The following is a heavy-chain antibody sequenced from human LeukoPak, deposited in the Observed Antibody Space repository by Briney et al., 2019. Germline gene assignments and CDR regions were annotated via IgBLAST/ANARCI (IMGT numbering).Heavy chain of an antibody. Sequence: GGSLRLSCAASGFTFSSYGMHWVRQAPGKGLEWVAVISYDGSNKYYVDSVKGRFTISRDNSKNTLYLQMHSLRTDDTAVYYCAKVPAYNSTWYWGQGTLVTVSS. D-gene: IGHD6-13*01. V-gene: IGHV3-30*18. J-gene: IGHJ4*02. CDR1: GFTFSSYG. CDR2: ISYDGSNK. CDR3: AKVPAYNSTWY.